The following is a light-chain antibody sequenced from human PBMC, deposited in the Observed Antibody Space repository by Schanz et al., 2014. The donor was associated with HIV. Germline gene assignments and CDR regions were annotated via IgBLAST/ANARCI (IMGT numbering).Light chain of an antibody. CDR1: TSDLGGYNY. Sequence: QSVLTQPPSASGSPGQSVTISCTGTTSDLGGYNYVSWYQQHPDKAPQLLIYEVNMRPSGVPDRFSGSKSGNTASLTVSGLQADDEADYYCSAYAGSNNYVFGSGTKLTVL. CDR3: SAYAGSNNYV. J-gene: IGLJ1*01. V-gene: IGLV2-8*01. CDR2: EVN.